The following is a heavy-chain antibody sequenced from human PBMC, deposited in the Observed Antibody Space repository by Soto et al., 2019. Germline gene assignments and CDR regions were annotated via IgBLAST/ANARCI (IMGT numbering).Heavy chain of an antibody. CDR1: GFTFSSYA. D-gene: IGHD3-3*01. CDR3: ARDLTYYDFWSGYHMAPYFYYGMDV. J-gene: IGHJ6*02. Sequence: GVLRLSCAASGFTFSSYAMHWVRQAPGKGLEWVAVISYDGSNKYYADSVKGRFTISRDNSKNTLYLQMNSLRAEDTAVYYCARDLTYYDFWSGYHMAPYFYYGMDVWGQGTTVAVSS. V-gene: IGHV3-30-3*01. CDR2: ISYDGSNK.